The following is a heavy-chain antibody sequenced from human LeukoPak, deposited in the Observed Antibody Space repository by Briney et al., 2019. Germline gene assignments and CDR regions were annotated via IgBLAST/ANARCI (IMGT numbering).Heavy chain of an antibody. CDR1: GGSFSGYY. CDR3: ARGRGYSGYDLTRKALDY. V-gene: IGHV4-34*01. J-gene: IGHJ4*02. Sequence: SETLSLTCAVYGGSFSGYYWSWIRQPPGKGLEWIGEINHSGSTNYNPSLKSRVTISVDTSKNQFSLKLSSVTAADTAVYYCARGRGYSGYDLTRKALDYWGQGTLVTVSS. CDR2: INHSGST. D-gene: IGHD5-12*01.